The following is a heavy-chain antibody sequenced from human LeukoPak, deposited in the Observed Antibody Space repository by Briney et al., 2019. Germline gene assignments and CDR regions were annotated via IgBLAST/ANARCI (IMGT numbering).Heavy chain of an antibody. CDR3: ARGGRARGYSDYGEDY. CDR1: GGSFSGSY. CDR2: INHSGIT. Sequence: SETLSLTCAVYGGSFSGSYWSWIRQPPGKGLEWIGEINHSGITNYNPSFKSRVTISVDTSKNQFSLKLSSVTAADTAVYYCARGGRARGYSDYGEDYWGQGTLVTVSS. J-gene: IGHJ4*02. D-gene: IGHD5-12*01. V-gene: IGHV4-34*01.